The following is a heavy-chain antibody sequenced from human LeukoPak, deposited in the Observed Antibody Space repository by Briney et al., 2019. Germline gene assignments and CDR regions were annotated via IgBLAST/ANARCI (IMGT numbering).Heavy chain of an antibody. Sequence: ASVKVSCKASGGTFSSYAISWVRQAPGQGLEWMGGIIPIFGTANYAQKFQGRVTITADESTSTAYMELSSLRSEDTAVYYCASPPEGSSGWYFGNWGQRTLVTVSS. CDR2: IIPIFGTA. CDR3: ASPPEGSSGWYFGN. CDR1: GGTFSSYA. D-gene: IGHD6-19*01. J-gene: IGHJ4*02. V-gene: IGHV1-69*01.